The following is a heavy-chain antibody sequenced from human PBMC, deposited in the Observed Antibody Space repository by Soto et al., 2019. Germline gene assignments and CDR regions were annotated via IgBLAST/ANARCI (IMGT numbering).Heavy chain of an antibody. CDR3: ARGRVLRTTSTYYYYGMDV. CDR1: GGSFSGYY. V-gene: IGHV4-34*01. Sequence: SETLSLTCAVYGGSFSGYYWSWIRQPPGKGLEWIGEINHSGSTNYNPSLKSRVTISVDTSKNQFSLKLSSVTAADTAVYYCARGRVLRTTSTYYYYGMDVWGQGTTVTVSS. J-gene: IGHJ6*02. CDR2: INHSGST. D-gene: IGHD4-17*01.